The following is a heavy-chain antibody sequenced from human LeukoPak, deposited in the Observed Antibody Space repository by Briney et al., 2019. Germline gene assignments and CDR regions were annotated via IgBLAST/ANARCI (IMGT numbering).Heavy chain of an antibody. CDR1: GFTVSSKY. J-gene: IGHJ6*03. CDR2: IYSGGST. Sequence: GGSLRLSCAASGFTVSSKYMSWVRQAPGKGLEWVSVIYSGGSTYYADCVKGRFTISRDNSTNTLYLQMNSLRAEDTAVYYCARDQGSVYYDSSGYPYYYYYMDVWGKGTTVTVSS. D-gene: IGHD3-22*01. CDR3: ARDQGSVYYDSSGYPYYYYYMDV. V-gene: IGHV3-53*01.